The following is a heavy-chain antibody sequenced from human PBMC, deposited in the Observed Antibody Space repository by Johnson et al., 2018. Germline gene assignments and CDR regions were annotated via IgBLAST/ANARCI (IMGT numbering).Heavy chain of an antibody. CDR3: AKDFTGYYGMDV. CDR2: ISYDGSNK. CDR1: GFTLSSYG. J-gene: IGHJ6*02. V-gene: IGHV3-30*18. Sequence: VQLVESGGDMVQLGGSLRLSCAASGFTLSSYGMHWVRQAPGKGLEWVAVISYDGSNKFYPDSVKGRFTISRDNSKATLYLQMNSLRPEDTAVYYCAKDFTGYYGMDVWGQGITVTVSS.